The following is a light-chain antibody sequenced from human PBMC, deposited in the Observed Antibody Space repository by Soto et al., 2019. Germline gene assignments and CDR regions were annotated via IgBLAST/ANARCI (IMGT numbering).Light chain of an antibody. Sequence: EIVLTQSPGTLSLSPGERATLSCRASQSVASNYLAWYQQKPGQAPRLLIYGASSRATGIPDRFSGSGSGTDFTLTISRLEPEDFSVYNCQQYSRSPWTFGQRTKLEIK. CDR2: GAS. J-gene: IGKJ1*01. CDR1: QSVASNY. V-gene: IGKV3-20*01. CDR3: QQYSRSPWT.